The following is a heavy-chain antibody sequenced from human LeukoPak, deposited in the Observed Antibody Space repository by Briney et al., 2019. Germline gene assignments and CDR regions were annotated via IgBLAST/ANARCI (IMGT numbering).Heavy chain of an antibody. D-gene: IGHD3-22*01. V-gene: IGHV4-59*01. CDR1: GGSISSYY. Sequence: SETLSLTCTVSGGSISSYYWSWIRQPPGKGLEWIGYIYYSGSTNYNPSLKSRVTISVDTSKNQFSLKLSSVTAADMAVYYCARAPGYYYDSSGYSGFDYWGQGTLVTVSS. J-gene: IGHJ4*02. CDR3: ARAPGYYYDSSGYSGFDY. CDR2: IYYSGST.